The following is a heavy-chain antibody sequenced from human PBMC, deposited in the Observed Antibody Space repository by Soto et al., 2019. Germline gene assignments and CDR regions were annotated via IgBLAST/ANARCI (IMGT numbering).Heavy chain of an antibody. CDR1: GGSISSSSYY. CDR3: ASEVTRDYFDY. D-gene: IGHD2-21*02. Sequence: QLQLQESGPGLVKPSETLSLTCTVSGGSISSSSYYWGWIRQPPGKGLEWIGSIYYSGSTYYNPSLKSRVTISVDTSKNQFSLKLSSVTAADTAVYYCASEVTRDYFDYWGQGTLVTVSS. V-gene: IGHV4-39*01. J-gene: IGHJ4*02. CDR2: IYYSGST.